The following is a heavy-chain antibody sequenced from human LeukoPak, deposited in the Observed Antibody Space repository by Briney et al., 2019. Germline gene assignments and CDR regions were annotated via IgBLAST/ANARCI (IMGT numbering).Heavy chain of an antibody. J-gene: IGHJ6*03. D-gene: IGHD6-6*01. V-gene: IGHV3-21*01. Sequence: GGSLRLSCAVSGFTFRSYGMGWVRQAPGKGLEWVSGISDSGDYTYYADSVKGRFTISRDNAKNSLYLQMNSLRAEDTAVYYCARDPSEYSSSSWYGYYYYMDVWGKGTTVTVSS. CDR1: GFTFRSYG. CDR3: ARDPSEYSSSSWYGYYYYMDV. CDR2: ISDSGDYT.